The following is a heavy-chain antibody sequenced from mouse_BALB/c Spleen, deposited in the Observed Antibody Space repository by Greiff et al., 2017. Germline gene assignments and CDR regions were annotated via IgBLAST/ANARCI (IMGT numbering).Heavy chain of an antibody. CDR2: ISDGGSYT. Sequence: EVQLVESGGGLVKPGGSLKLSCAASGFTFSDYYMYWVRQTPEKRLEWVATISDGGSYTYYPDSVKGRFTISRDNAKNNLYLQMSSLKSEDTAMYYCARCEDMDYWGQGTSVTVSS. V-gene: IGHV5-4*02. J-gene: IGHJ4*01. CDR1: GFTFSDYY. CDR3: ARCEDMDY.